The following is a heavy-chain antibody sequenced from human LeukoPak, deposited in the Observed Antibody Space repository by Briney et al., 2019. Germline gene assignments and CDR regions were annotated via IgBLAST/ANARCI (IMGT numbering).Heavy chain of an antibody. CDR3: ARDEDSSGYYYYYGMDV. CDR2: IIPILGIA. V-gene: IGHV1-69*04. CDR1: GGTFSSYA. Sequence: ASAKVSCKASGGTFSSYAISWVRQAPGQGLEWMGRIIPILGIANYAQKFQGRVTITADKSTSTAYMELSSLRSEDTAVYYCARDEDSSGYYYYYGMDVWGQGTTVTVSS. J-gene: IGHJ6*02. D-gene: IGHD3-22*01.